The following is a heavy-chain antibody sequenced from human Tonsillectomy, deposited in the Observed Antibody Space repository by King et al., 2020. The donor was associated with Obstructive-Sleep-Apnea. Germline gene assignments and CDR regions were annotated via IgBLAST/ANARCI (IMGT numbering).Heavy chain of an antibody. Sequence: VQLQESGPGLVKPSQTLSLTCTVSGDSISGSRYYWSWIRQRPGMGLEWISYIFYSWSPYYNPSLKSRVSMSVDTSKNQCSLNLNSVTAADTAVYFCARSYDTGGYFDSWGQGTLFTVSS. D-gene: IGHD3-9*01. V-gene: IGHV4-31*03. CDR2: IFYSWSP. J-gene: IGHJ4*02. CDR1: GDSISGSRYY. CDR3: ARSYDTGGYFDS.